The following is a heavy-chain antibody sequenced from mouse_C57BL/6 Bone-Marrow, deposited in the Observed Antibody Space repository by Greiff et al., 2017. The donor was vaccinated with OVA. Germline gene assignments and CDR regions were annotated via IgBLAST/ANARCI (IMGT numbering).Heavy chain of an antibody. V-gene: IGHV1-69*01. CDR2: IDPSDSYT. Sequence: QVQLQQPGAELVMPGASVKLSCKASGYTFTSYWMHWVKQRPGQGLEWIGEIDPSDSYTNYNQKFKGKSTLTVDKSSSTAYMQLSSLTSEDSAVYYCARITTVVGDFDVWGTGTTVTVSS. J-gene: IGHJ1*03. CDR3: ARITTVVGDFDV. D-gene: IGHD1-1*01. CDR1: GYTFTSYW.